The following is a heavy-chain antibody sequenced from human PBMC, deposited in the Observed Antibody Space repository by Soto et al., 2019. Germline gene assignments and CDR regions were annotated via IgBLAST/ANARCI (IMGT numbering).Heavy chain of an antibody. CDR3: SSALRYFDWLSYGMDV. Sequence: SETLSLTCAVYGGSFSGYYWSWIRQPPGKGLEWIGEINHSGSTNYNPSLKSRVTISVDTSKNQFSLKLSSVTAADTAVYYCSSALRYFDWLSYGMDVWGQGTTVT. CDR1: GGSFSGYY. CDR2: INHSGST. J-gene: IGHJ6*02. V-gene: IGHV4-34*01. D-gene: IGHD3-9*01.